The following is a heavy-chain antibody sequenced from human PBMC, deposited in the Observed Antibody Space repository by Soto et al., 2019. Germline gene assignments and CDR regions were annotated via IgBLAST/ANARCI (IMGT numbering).Heavy chain of an antibody. Sequence: PGGSLRLSCAASGFTFRNYAMSWVRRAPGKGLEWVSAVSGSGDTTYYADSVKGRFTISRDNSKNTLYLQMNSLRAEDTAIYYCAKDSQGIPSGWFDPWGQGTLVTVSS. D-gene: IGHD5-18*01. J-gene: IGHJ5*02. V-gene: IGHV3-23*01. CDR2: VSGSGDTT. CDR3: AKDSQGIPSGWFDP. CDR1: GFTFRNYA.